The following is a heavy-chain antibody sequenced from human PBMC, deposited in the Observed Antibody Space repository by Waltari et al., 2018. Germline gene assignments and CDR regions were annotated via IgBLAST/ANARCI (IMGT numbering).Heavy chain of an antibody. V-gene: IGHV4-34*01. CDR1: GGSFSGYY. CDR2: INYSGST. CDR3: ARGGYSGYEPRRWFDS. D-gene: IGHD5-12*01. Sequence: QVQLQQWGAGLLKPSETLSLTCVVDGGSFSGYYWSWIRQPPEKGLGWIGEINYSGSTQYNPSLKRRVTISIDTSKNQFSLNLRSVTAADMGVYYCARGGYSGYEPRRWFDSWGQGTLVTVAS. J-gene: IGHJ5*01.